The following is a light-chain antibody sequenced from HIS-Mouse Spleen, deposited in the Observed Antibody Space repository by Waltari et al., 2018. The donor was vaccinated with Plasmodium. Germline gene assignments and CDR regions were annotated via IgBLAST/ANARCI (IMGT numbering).Light chain of an antibody. CDR3: YSTDSSGNHRGV. CDR2: EDS. Sequence: SYELTQPPSVSVSPGQTARITCSGDALPKKYAYWYQQKSGQAPLLVSYEDSKRPSGIPGRFSGSSSGTMATLTISGAQVEDEADYYCYSTDSSGNHRGVFGGGTKLTVL. V-gene: IGLV3-10*01. J-gene: IGLJ3*02. CDR1: ALPKKY.